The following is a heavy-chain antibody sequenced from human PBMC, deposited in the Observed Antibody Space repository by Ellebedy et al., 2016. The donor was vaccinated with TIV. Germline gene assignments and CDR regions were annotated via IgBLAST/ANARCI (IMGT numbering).Heavy chain of an antibody. Sequence: GESLKISCAASGFTFGSYAMNWVRQAPGKGLEWVSAMRGSGRSPYYADSVRGRFTISSDKSKNTLDLQMNSLRAEDTAVYYCAKEVGLAAAATGEAFDVWGQGTMVTVSS. CDR3: AKEVGLAAAATGEAFDV. CDR2: MRGSGRSP. J-gene: IGHJ3*01. D-gene: IGHD6-13*01. V-gene: IGHV3-23*01. CDR1: GFTFGSYA.